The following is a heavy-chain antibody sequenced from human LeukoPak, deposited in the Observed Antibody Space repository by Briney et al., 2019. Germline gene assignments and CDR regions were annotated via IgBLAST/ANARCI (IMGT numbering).Heavy chain of an antibody. Sequence: GASVKVSCKTSGNTFTNYDINWLRQATGQGLEWMGWMNPNTGNADSAQKFQDRVTMTRDTSITTAYMELGRLKSDDAAIYYCAIRAARPTTALDYWGQGTLVTVSS. D-gene: IGHD6-6*01. CDR2: MNPNTGNA. V-gene: IGHV1-8*01. CDR3: AIRAARPTTALDY. CDR1: GNTFTNYD. J-gene: IGHJ4*02.